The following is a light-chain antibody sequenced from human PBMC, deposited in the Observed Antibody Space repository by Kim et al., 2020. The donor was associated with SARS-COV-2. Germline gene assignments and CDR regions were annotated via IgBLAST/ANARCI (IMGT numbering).Light chain of an antibody. J-gene: IGKJ4*01. Sequence: EIVLTQSPATLSLSPGERATLSCRASQGVGSYLAWYQQKPGQAPRLLIYHASNRATGIPARFSGSGSGTDSTLTISSLEPEDFAVYHCQQRANWPRLTFGGGTKVDIK. V-gene: IGKV3-11*01. CDR3: QQRANWPRLT. CDR1: QGVGSY. CDR2: HAS.